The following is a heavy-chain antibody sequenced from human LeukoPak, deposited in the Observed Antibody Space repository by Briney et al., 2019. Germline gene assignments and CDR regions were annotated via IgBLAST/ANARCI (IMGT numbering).Heavy chain of an antibody. D-gene: IGHD6-13*01. Sequence: PSETLSLTCTVSGGSISSYCWSWIRQPAGKGLEWIGRIYTSGSTNYNPSLKSRVTMSVDTSKNQFSLKLSSVTAADTAVYYCAGRSDSSSWPIDYWGQGTLVTVSS. J-gene: IGHJ4*02. CDR1: GGSISSYC. V-gene: IGHV4-4*07. CDR2: IYTSGST. CDR3: AGRSDSSSWPIDY.